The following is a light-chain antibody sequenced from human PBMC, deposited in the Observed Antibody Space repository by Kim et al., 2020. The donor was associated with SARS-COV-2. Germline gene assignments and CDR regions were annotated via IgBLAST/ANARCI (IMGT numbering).Light chain of an antibody. CDR2: AAS. Sequence: SSVGDRVTMTCRASQDIKNNLVWFQKKPGKAPRSLIYAASSLQSGVPSKFSGSGSGTDFTLTISSLQPEDFATYYCQQYQSYPVTFGQGTRLEIK. CDR3: QQYQSYPVT. V-gene: IGKV1-16*02. CDR1: QDIKNN. J-gene: IGKJ5*01.